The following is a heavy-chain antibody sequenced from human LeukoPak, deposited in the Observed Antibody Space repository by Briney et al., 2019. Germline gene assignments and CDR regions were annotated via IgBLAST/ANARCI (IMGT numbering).Heavy chain of an antibody. CDR2: TYTSAST. CDR3: ARVGGIAAADKYYFDC. J-gene: IGHJ4*02. D-gene: IGHD6-13*01. Sequence: SQTLSLTCTVSGGSISSDSYYWSRIPPAAGKGLMWIVHTYTSASTNYNPSLKSRVTISVDTYKNQFSLKLSSVTAADTAVYYCARVGGIAAADKYYFDCWGQGTLVTASS. V-gene: IGHV4-61*09. CDR1: GGSISSDSYY.